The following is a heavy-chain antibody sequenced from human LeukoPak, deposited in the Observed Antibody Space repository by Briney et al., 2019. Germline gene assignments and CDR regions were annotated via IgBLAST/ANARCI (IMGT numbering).Heavy chain of an antibody. CDR1: GFTVSTNY. J-gene: IGHJ4*02. CDR3: AKDRGGSYKGAFDY. CDR2: ISGSGGST. V-gene: IGHV3-23*01. D-gene: IGHD1-26*01. Sequence: GGSLRLSCAASGFTVSTNYMSWVRQAPGKGLEWVSAISGSGGSTYYADSVKGRFTISRDNSKNTLYLQMNSLRAEDTAVYYCAKDRGGSYKGAFDYWGQGTLVTVSS.